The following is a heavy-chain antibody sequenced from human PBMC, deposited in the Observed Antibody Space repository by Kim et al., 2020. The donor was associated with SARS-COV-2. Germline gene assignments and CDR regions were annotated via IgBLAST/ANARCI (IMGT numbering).Heavy chain of an antibody. J-gene: IGHJ4*02. Sequence: SETLSLTCTVSGGSISNYYWNWIRQPPGKELEWMGYIFYSGTTNYNPSLKSRATISLDTSKNQFSLKLTSVTAADTAVYFCASGGTNQLAQVWGQGTLVT. CDR2: IFYSGTT. V-gene: IGHV4-59*13. D-gene: IGHD2-2*01. CDR3: ASGGTNQLAQV. CDR1: GGSISNYY.